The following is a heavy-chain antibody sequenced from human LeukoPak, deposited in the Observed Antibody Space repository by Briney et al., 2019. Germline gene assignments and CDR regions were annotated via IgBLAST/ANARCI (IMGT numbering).Heavy chain of an antibody. CDR3: VSSGWSLRTDAFDI. CDR1: GYTFTGYY. V-gene: IGHV1-8*03. Sequence: ASVKVSCKASGYTFTGYYMHWVRQAPGQGLEWMGWMNPNSGNTGYAQKFQGRVTITRNTSISTAYMELSSLRSEDTAVYYCVSSGWSLRTDAFDIWGQGTMVTVSS. J-gene: IGHJ3*02. CDR2: MNPNSGNT. D-gene: IGHD6-19*01.